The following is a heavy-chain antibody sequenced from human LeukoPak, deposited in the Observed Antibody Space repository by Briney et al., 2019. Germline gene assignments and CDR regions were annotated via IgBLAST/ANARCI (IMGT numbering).Heavy chain of an antibody. V-gene: IGHV3-30-3*01. Sequence: GGSLRLSCAASGFTFSSYAMSWVRQAPGKGLEWVAVISYDGSNKYYADSVKGRFTISRDNSKNTLYLQMNSLRAEDTAVYYCARDESEYSYGWDYYYYYMDVWGKGTTVTVSS. CDR3: ARDESEYSYGWDYYYYYMDV. CDR1: GFTFSSYA. D-gene: IGHD5-18*01. J-gene: IGHJ6*03. CDR2: ISYDGSNK.